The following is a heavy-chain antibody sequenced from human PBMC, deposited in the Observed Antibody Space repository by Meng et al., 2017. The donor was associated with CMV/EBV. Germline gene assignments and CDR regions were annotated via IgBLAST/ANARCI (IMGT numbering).Heavy chain of an antibody. CDR2: INPNSGGT. J-gene: IGHJ5*02. V-gene: IGHV1-2*02. D-gene: IGHD2-2*02. CDR1: FTGYY. CDR3: ARFWEDCSSTSCYTDWFDP. Sequence: FTGYYMNWVRQAPGQGLEWMGWINPNSGGTNYAQKFQGRVTMTRDTSISTAYMELSRLRSDDTAVYYCARFWEDCSSTSCYTDWFDPWGRGTLVTVSS.